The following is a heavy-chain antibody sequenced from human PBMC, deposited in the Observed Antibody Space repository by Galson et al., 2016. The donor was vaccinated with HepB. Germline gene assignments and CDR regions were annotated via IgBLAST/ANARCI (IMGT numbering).Heavy chain of an antibody. Sequence: SLRLSCAASGFTFSSHSMHWARQAPGKGLEWVAVISHDGGNHFYADSVKGRFTISRDNSKNTLYLQMNRLKPDDTAVYFCARGLRWCGFFKIYFYYGMDVWGQGTTVTVSS. CDR2: ISHDGGNH. CDR3: ARGLRWCGFFKIYFYYGMDV. D-gene: IGHD2-8*02. J-gene: IGHJ6*02. CDR1: GFTFSSHS. V-gene: IGHV3-30*14.